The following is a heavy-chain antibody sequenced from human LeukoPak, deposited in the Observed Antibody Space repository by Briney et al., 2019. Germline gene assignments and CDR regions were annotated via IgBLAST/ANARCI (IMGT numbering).Heavy chain of an antibody. J-gene: IGHJ4*02. CDR3: ARDYYDSSGYYYGGY. D-gene: IGHD3-22*01. CDR1: GGTFSSYA. V-gene: IGHV1-69*13. Sequence: SVKVSCKASGGTFSSYAISWVRQAPGQGLEWMGGIIPILGTANYAQKFQGRVTITADESTSTAYMELSSLRSEDTAVYYCARDYYDSSGYYYGGYWGQGTLVTVSS. CDR2: IIPILGTA.